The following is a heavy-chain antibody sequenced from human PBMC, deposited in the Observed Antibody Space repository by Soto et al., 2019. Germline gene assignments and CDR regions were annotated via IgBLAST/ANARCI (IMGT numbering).Heavy chain of an antibody. J-gene: IGHJ4*02. CDR2: ISSSSSYI. Sequence: EVQLVESGGGLVKPGGSLRLSCAASGFTFSSYSMNWVRQAPGKGLEWVSSISSSSSYIYYADSVKGRFTISRDNSKNSLDLQINSRRAEVTAVYYCARDQGDAYYESSGYYEKYYLDYLCQGTLVTVCS. CDR3: ARDQGDAYYESSGYYEKYYLDY. V-gene: IGHV3-21*01. D-gene: IGHD3-22*01. CDR1: GFTFSSYS.